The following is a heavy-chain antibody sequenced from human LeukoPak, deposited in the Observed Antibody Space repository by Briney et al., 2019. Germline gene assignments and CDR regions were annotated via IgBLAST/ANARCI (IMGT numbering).Heavy chain of an antibody. CDR1: GFTFSSYA. V-gene: IGHV3-23*01. CDR2: ISGSGGST. D-gene: IGHD6-19*01. Sequence: PGGSLRLSCAASGFTFSSYAMSWVRQAPGKGLEWVSAISGSGGSTYYADSVKGRFTISRDNSKNTLYLQMNSLRADDTAAYYCVKGRGWDKRIYWSFDLWGRGTMVTVSS. J-gene: IGHJ2*01. CDR3: VKGRGWDKRIYWSFDL.